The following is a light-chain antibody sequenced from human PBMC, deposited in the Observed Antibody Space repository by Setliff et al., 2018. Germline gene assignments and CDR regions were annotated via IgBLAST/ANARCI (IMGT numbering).Light chain of an antibody. V-gene: IGLV2-8*01. CDR1: SSDVGTYNY. Sequence: VLTQPPSASGSPGQSVTISCTGTSSDVGTYNYVSWYQQHPGKAPKLMIYEVSKRPSGVPDRFSGSKSGNTASLTVSGLQAEDEADYYCTSYAGSNNPYVFGTGTKVTVL. CDR2: EVS. CDR3: TSYAGSNNPYV. J-gene: IGLJ1*01.